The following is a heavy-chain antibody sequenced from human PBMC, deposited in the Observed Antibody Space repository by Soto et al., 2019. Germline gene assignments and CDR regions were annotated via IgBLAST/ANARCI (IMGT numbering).Heavy chain of an antibody. Sequence: GGSLRLSCAISGFTLSDHDMDWVRQAPGKGLEWVSRSRNKGNSYTTTYAASVKGRFTMSRDDSRESLYLQMSSLKIEDTAVYFFARAGYGRGLVYWGHGTLVTVSS. CDR1: GFTLSDHD. D-gene: IGHD4-17*01. V-gene: IGHV3-72*01. CDR3: ARAGYGRGLVY. CDR2: SRNKGNSYTT. J-gene: IGHJ4*01.